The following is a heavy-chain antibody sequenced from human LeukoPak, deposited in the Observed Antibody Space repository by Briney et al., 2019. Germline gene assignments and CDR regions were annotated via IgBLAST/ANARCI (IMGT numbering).Heavy chain of an antibody. D-gene: IGHD5-24*01. Sequence: ASVKVSCKASGYTFTGYYMRWVRQAPGQGLEWMGWINPNSGGTNYAQKFQGRVTMTRDTSISTAYMELSRLRSDDTAVYYCASGGWLQFNSENWFDPWGQGTLVTVSS. V-gene: IGHV1-2*02. J-gene: IGHJ5*02. CDR1: GYTFTGYY. CDR3: ASGGWLQFNSENWFDP. CDR2: INPNSGGT.